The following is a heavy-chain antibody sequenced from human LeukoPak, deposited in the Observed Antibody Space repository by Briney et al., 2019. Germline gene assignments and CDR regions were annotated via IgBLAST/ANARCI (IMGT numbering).Heavy chain of an antibody. CDR1: GVSISSSSYY. CDR3: ASGIDYGEYYFDY. D-gene: IGHD4-17*01. V-gene: IGHV4-39*07. Sequence: PSETLSLTCTVSGVSISSSSYYWGWIRQPPGKGLEWIGSFYYSGSTYYNPSLKSRVTISVHTSKNQFSLKLSSVTAADTAVYYCASGIDYGEYYFDYWGQGTLVTVSS. J-gene: IGHJ4*02. CDR2: FYYSGST.